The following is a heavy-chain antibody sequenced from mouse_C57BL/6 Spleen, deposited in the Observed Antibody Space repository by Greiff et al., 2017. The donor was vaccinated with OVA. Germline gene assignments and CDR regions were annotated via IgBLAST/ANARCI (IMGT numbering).Heavy chain of an antibody. D-gene: IGHD2-4*01. J-gene: IGHJ4*01. Sequence: VKLVESGAELMKPGASVKLSCKATGYTFTGYWIEWVKQRPGHGLEWIGEILPGSGSTNYNEKFKGKATFTADTSSNTAYMQLSSLTTEDSAIYYCARGIYDYDEEGYAMDYWGQGTSVTVSS. CDR2: ILPGSGST. CDR1: GYTFTGYW. V-gene: IGHV1-9*01. CDR3: ARGIYDYDEEGYAMDY.